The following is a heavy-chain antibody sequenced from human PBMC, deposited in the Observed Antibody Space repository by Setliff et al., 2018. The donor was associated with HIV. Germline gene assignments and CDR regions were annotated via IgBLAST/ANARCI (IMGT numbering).Heavy chain of an antibody. D-gene: IGHD3-22*01. Sequence: GASVKVSCKASGGTLSSYAISWVRQAPGQGLEWMGGIIPIFGAANYAQKFQGRVTITTDASTSAVYMELSSLRSEDTAVYYCARAAYGYDSSGYFFDYWGQGTLVTVSS. J-gene: IGHJ4*02. CDR1: GGTLSSYA. V-gene: IGHV1-69*05. CDR2: IIPIFGAA. CDR3: ARAAYGYDSSGYFFDY.